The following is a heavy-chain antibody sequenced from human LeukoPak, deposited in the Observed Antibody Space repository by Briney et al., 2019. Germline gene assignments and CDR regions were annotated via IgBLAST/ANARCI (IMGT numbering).Heavy chain of an antibody. Sequence: PGGSLRLSCAASGFTFSSYWMSWVRQAPGKGLEWVANIKQDGSEKNYVDSVKGRFTISRDNATNSLYLQLSSLRAEDTAVYYCARDSVDYFDYWGQGTLVTVSS. CDR2: IKQDGSEK. D-gene: IGHD4-23*01. V-gene: IGHV3-7*01. J-gene: IGHJ4*02. CDR1: GFTFSSYW. CDR3: ARDSVDYFDY.